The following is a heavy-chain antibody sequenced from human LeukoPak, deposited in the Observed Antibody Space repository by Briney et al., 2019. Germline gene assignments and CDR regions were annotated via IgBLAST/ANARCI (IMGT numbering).Heavy chain of an antibody. J-gene: IGHJ4*02. V-gene: IGHV3-53*01. CDR3: ARTYTNNAGYYLY. CDR1: GLSVSSTF. D-gene: IGHD3-22*01. CDR2: VFGGGDT. Sequence: GGSLRISCAASGLSVSSTFMSWVRQTPGKGLEWVSSVFGGGDTRYADSVMGRFTISRDNSKSTLYLQMNSLRAEDTAVYYCARTYTNNAGYYLYWGQGTLVTASS.